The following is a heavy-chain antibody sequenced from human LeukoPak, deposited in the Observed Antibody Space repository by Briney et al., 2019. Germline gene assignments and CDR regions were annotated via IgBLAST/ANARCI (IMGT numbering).Heavy chain of an antibody. Sequence: SETLSLTCTVSGGSVSSGSYYWSWIRQPPGKGLEWIGYIYYSGSTNYNPSLRSRVTISVDTSKNQFSLKLSSVTAADTAVYYCASYYYDSSGYSGIDYWGQGTLVTVSS. D-gene: IGHD3-22*01. J-gene: IGHJ4*02. CDR3: ASYYYDSSGYSGIDY. CDR2: IYYSGST. V-gene: IGHV4-61*01. CDR1: GGSVSSGSYY.